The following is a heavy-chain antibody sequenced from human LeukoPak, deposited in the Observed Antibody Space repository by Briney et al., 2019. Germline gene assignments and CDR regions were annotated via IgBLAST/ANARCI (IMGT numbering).Heavy chain of an antibody. Sequence: GGSLSLSCAASGFTFSSYCMQWLRQAPGRGLVWVSRINSDGTSTRYADSVKGRFTISRDNAKNTLYLQMNSLRAEDTAVYYCARDFLGAFDIWGQGTMVTVSS. D-gene: IGHD3-16*01. V-gene: IGHV3-74*01. CDR1: GFTFSSYC. CDR3: ARDFLGAFDI. CDR2: INSDGTST. J-gene: IGHJ3*02.